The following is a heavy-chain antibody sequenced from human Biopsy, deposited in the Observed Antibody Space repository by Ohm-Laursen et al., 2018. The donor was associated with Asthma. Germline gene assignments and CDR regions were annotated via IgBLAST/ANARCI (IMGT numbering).Heavy chain of an antibody. D-gene: IGHD3-9*01. CDR3: AKDRDYDILTGPPGFDY. CDR1: GFTFSSYA. J-gene: IGHJ4*02. Sequence: GSLRLSCAASGFTFSSYAMSWVRQAPGKGLEWVSAISGSGGSTYYADSVKSRFTISRDNSKNTLYLQMNSLRAEDTAVYYCAKDRDYDILTGPPGFDYWGQGTLVTVSS. V-gene: IGHV3-23*01. CDR2: ISGSGGST.